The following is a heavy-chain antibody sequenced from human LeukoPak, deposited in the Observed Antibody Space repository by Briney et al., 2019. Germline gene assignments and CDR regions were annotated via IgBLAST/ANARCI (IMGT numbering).Heavy chain of an antibody. J-gene: IGHJ4*02. V-gene: IGHV1-2*02. CDR2: INPNSGGT. CDR3: AREWLYCSGGSCYYY. D-gene: IGHD2-15*01. CDR1: GYTFTGYY. Sequence: ASVKVSCKASGYTFTGYYMHWVRQAPGQGLEWMGWINPNSGGTNYAQKFQGRVTMTRDTSISTAYMELSRLRSDDTAVYYCAREWLYCSGGSCYYYWGQGTPVTVSS.